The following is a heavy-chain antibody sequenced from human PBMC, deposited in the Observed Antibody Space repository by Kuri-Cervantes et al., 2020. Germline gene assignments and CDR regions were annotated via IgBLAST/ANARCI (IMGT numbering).Heavy chain of an antibody. CDR3: AREDCSSTSCYV. Sequence: SVKVSCKASGGTFSSYAISWVRQAPGQGLEWLGGIIPIFGTANYAQKFQGRVTITADESTSTAYMELSSLGSEDTAVYYCAREDCSSTSCYVWGQGTLVTCYS. D-gene: IGHD2-2*01. CDR1: GGTFSSYA. V-gene: IGHV1-69*13. J-gene: IGHJ4*02. CDR2: IIPIFGTA.